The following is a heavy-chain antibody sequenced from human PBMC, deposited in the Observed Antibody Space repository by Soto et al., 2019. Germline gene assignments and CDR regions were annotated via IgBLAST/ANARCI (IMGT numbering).Heavy chain of an antibody. D-gene: IGHD3-22*01. CDR2: IYWDDDK. V-gene: IGHV2-5*02. Sequence: QITLKESGPTLVKPTQTLTLTCTFSGFSLSTGGVGVGWIRQPPGKALEWLALIYWDDDKRYSPSLKSRLTITQDHPKTQVVLTMTNMDPVDTATYYCAHRQSYSYASSGYYPYFDYWGQGTLVTVSS. CDR3: AHRQSYSYASSGYYPYFDY. J-gene: IGHJ4*02. CDR1: GFSLSTGGVG.